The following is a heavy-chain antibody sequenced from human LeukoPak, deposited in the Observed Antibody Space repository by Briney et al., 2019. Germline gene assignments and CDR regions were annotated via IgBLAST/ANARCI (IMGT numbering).Heavy chain of an antibody. D-gene: IGHD4-17*01. V-gene: IGHV5-51*01. CDR2: IYPGDSDT. CDR3: ATSGDYVFYYFDY. J-gene: IGHJ4*02. CDR1: GYSFTSYW. Sequence: AGESLKISCKGSGYSFTSYWIGWVRQMPGKGLEWMGIIYPGDSDTRYSPSFQGQVTISADKSISTAYLQWSSLKASDTAMYYCATSGDYVFYYFDYWDQGTLVTVSS.